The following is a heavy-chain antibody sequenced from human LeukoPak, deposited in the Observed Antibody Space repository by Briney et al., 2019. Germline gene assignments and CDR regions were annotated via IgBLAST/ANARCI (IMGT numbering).Heavy chain of an antibody. Sequence: GGSLRLSCAASGFTFSSYSMNWVRQAPGKGLEWVSSISSGSSYIYYADSVKGRFTISRDNAKNSLYLQMNSLRAEDTAVYYCARYYYDSSGYYLDYWGQGTLVTVSS. J-gene: IGHJ4*02. V-gene: IGHV3-21*01. CDR1: GFTFSSYS. CDR2: ISSGSSYI. D-gene: IGHD3-22*01. CDR3: ARYYYDSSGYYLDY.